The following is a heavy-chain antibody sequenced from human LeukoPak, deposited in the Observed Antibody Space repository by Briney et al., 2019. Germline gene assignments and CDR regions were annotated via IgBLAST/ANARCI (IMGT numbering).Heavy chain of an antibody. CDR3: ASVILPENYFDN. V-gene: IGHV4-30-4*01. Sequence: SATLSLTCAVSGGSFSGGDYYWSWIRQPPGMGLEWIGYIYYSGRTYYNPSLKSRLTISVDTSKKQFSLKLSSVTAADTAVYYCASVILPENYFDNWGQGTLVTVSS. D-gene: IGHD2/OR15-2a*01. CDR1: GGSFSGGDYY. J-gene: IGHJ4*02. CDR2: IYYSGRT.